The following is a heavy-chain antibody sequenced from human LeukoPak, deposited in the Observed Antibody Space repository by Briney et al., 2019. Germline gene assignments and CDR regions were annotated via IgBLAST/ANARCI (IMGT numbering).Heavy chain of an antibody. J-gene: IGHJ4*02. CDR1: GGTFSSYA. V-gene: IGHV1-69*04. D-gene: IGHD6-13*01. CDR2: IIPILGIA. CDR3: ARGVGDGLAAAGNCFDY. Sequence: GSSVKVSCKASGGTFSSYAISWVRQAPGQGLEWVGRIIPILGIANYAQKFQGRVTITADKSTSTAYMELSSLRSEDTAVYYCARGVGDGLAAAGNCFDYWGQGTLVTVSS.